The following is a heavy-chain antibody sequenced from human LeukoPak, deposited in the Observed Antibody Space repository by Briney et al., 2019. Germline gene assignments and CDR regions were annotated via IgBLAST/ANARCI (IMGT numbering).Heavy chain of an antibody. Sequence: SETLSLTCTVSGGSINSYYWTWIRQPPGKGLEWIGYIYYSGSTNYNPSLKSRLTISVDTAKNQFSLKWKSVTATDTAVYYCARMSNSSPIIDYWGQGTLVTVSS. CDR2: IYYSGST. CDR1: GGSINSYY. CDR3: ARMSNSSPIIDY. D-gene: IGHD6-13*01. V-gene: IGHV4-59*01. J-gene: IGHJ4*02.